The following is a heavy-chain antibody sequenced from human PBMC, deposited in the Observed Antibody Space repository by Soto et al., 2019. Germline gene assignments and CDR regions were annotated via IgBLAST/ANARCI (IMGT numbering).Heavy chain of an antibody. V-gene: IGHV1-18*01. Sequence: ASVKVSCKASGYTFNSYGISWVRQAPGQGLEWMGWIRVKNGNTNYAQNFQGRFTITTDTSTSTAYMELRSLRSDDTAVYYCARGPTVGDIWGQGTMVTVSS. J-gene: IGHJ3*02. CDR3: ARGPTVGDI. D-gene: IGHD2-21*02. CDR1: GYTFNSYG. CDR2: IRVKNGNT.